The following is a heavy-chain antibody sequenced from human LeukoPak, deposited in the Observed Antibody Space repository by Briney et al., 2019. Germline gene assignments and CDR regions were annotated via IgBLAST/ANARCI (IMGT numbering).Heavy chain of an antibody. CDR2: ISGSGGST. V-gene: IGHV3-23*01. Sequence: GASLRLSCAASGSTFSSYAMSWVRQAPGEGLEWVSAISGSGGSTYYADSVKGRFTISRDNSKNTLYLQMNSLRAEDTAVYYCAKDRRYSSSSAGVYYGMDVWGQGTTVTVSS. D-gene: IGHD6-6*01. J-gene: IGHJ6*02. CDR1: GSTFSSYA. CDR3: AKDRRYSSSSAGVYYGMDV.